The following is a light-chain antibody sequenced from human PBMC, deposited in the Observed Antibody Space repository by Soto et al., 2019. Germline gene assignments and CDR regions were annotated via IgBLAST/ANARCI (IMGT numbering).Light chain of an antibody. CDR2: WAS. CDR1: QSLLYNSNKKNY. CDR3: QQFYSTPLT. Sequence: DIVMTQSPDSLAVSLGERTTINCRSSQSLLYNSNKKNYLAWYQQKPGQPPKVLINWASTRESGVPDRFSGGGSGTDFTLTITNLQAEYVAVYHCQQFYSTPLTCGGGTQVEIK. J-gene: IGKJ4*01. V-gene: IGKV4-1*01.